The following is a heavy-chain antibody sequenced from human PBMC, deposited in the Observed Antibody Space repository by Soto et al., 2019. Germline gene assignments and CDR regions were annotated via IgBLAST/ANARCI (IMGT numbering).Heavy chain of an antibody. CDR2: INYRGIT. CDR3: ARAPMDDYGNYYDGMDV. Sequence: EQLQQWGAGLLKPSETLSLTCGVSGGSFRGYSWNWIRQSPEKGLEWIGEINYRGITSYNPSLRSQVTISLDTSTNRFSLTLTSVTAADTAIYYCARAPMDDYGNYYDGMDVWGQGTTITVS. CDR1: GGSFRGYS. V-gene: IGHV4-34*01. J-gene: IGHJ6*02. D-gene: IGHD4-17*01.